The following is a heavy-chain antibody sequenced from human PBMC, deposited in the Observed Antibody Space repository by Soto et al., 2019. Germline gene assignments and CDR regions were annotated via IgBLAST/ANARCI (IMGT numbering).Heavy chain of an antibody. CDR3: ARDELGGYFDY. V-gene: IGHV3-48*03. CDR2: ISSSGSNI. CDR1: GFTFSNYD. Sequence: EVQLVESGGGLVQPGGSLRLSCAASGFTFSNYDMHWVRQAPGKGLEWVSYISSSGSNIYYADSVKGRFTVSRDNAKNSLNLQMKSVGDEDTAVYYCARDELGGYFDYWGQGTLVTVSS. J-gene: IGHJ4*03. D-gene: IGHD6-6*01.